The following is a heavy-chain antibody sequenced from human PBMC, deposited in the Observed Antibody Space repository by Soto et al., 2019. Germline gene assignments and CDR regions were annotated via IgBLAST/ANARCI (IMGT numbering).Heavy chain of an antibody. CDR3: ARVDCSSKSCYYLCDY. V-gene: IGHV1-69*13. CDR1: GGTFSSYA. J-gene: IGHJ4*02. Sequence: ASVKVSCKASGGTFSSYAISWVRQAPGQGLEWMGGIIPIFGTANYAQKFQGRVTITADESTSTAYMELSSLRSEDTAVYYCARVDCSSKSCYYLCDYWGQGTLVTVSS. CDR2: IIPIFGTA. D-gene: IGHD2-2*01.